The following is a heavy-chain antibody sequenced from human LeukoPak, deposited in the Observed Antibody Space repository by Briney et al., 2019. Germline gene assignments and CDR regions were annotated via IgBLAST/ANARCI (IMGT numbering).Heavy chain of an antibody. CDR3: AKLTYYYDSSGYYLDY. D-gene: IGHD3-22*01. Sequence: GGSLRLSCAASGFTFSSYAMSWVRQAPGKGLEWVSAISGSGGSTYYADSVKGRFTISRDNSKNTLYLQMNSLRAEVTAVYYCAKLTYYYDSSGYYLDYWGQGTLVTVSS. V-gene: IGHV3-23*01. J-gene: IGHJ4*02. CDR1: GFTFSSYA. CDR2: ISGSGGST.